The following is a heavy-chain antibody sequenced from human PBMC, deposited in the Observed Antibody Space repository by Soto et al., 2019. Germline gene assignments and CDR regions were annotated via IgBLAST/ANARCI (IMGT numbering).Heavy chain of an antibody. J-gene: IGHJ6*02. CDR1: GDSVSSNSSA. CDR2: TYYRSKWYN. Sequence: SQTRSLTCAISGDSVSSNSSAWNCISQSPSRGLEWLGRTYYRSKWYNDYAVSVKSRITINPDTSKNQFSLQLNSVTPEGTAVYYCARWADYYYGMDVWGQGTTVTVSS. V-gene: IGHV6-1*01. CDR3: ARWADYYYGMDV.